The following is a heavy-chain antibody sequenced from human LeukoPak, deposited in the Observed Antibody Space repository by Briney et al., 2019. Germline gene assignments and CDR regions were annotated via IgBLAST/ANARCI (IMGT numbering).Heavy chain of an antibody. Sequence: GGSLRLSCAASGFTFSSYSMNWVRQAPGKGLEWVSSISSSSSYVYYADSVKGRFTISRDNAKNSLYLQMNSLRAEDTAVYYCARGVGATKSDYWGQGTLVTVSS. J-gene: IGHJ4*02. CDR3: ARGVGATKSDY. CDR2: ISSSSSYV. D-gene: IGHD1-26*01. CDR1: GFTFSSYS. V-gene: IGHV3-21*01.